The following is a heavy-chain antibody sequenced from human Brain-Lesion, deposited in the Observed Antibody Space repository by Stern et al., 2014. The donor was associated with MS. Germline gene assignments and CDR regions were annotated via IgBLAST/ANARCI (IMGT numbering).Heavy chain of an antibody. CDR3: ASGYRIFDY. Sequence: VQLVQSGPGLVKPSQTLSLTCTVSGGSISSGSDYWSWIRQPVGEGLEGIGRIHPSGSAFYPPSLKSRVTISTDTSMNQFSLELNSATAADTAIYYCASGYRIFDYWGQGILVTVSS. CDR1: GGSISSGSDY. V-gene: IGHV4-61*02. CDR2: IHPSGSA. J-gene: IGHJ4*02. D-gene: IGHD5-18*01.